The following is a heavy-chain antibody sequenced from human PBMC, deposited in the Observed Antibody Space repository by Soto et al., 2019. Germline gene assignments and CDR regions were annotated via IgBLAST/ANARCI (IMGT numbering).Heavy chain of an antibody. CDR3: ARDRRYNWNDLDY. D-gene: IGHD1-20*01. CDR1: GGTFSSYA. CDR2: IIPIFGTA. V-gene: IGHV1-69*13. J-gene: IGHJ4*02. Sequence: VASVKVSCKASGGTFSSYAISWVRQAPGQGLEWMGGIIPIFGTANYAQKFQGRVTITADESTSTAYMELSSLRSEDTAVYYCARDRRYNWNDLDYWGQGTLVTVSS.